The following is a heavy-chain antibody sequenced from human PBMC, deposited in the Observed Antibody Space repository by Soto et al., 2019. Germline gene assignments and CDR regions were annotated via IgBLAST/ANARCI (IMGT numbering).Heavy chain of an antibody. CDR3: ASIEMNTMHG. Sequence: EVQLVESGGGLVQPGGSLRLSCTASGCTFSSYEMNWVRQAPGKGLEWVTYISSSDRATYYADSVKGRFTISIDNAKNSLYLQMNSLRAEDTAFYYCASIEMNTMHGWGQGTLVTVSS. J-gene: IGHJ4*02. V-gene: IGHV3-48*03. D-gene: IGHD1-1*01. CDR1: GCTFSSYE. CDR2: ISSSDRAT.